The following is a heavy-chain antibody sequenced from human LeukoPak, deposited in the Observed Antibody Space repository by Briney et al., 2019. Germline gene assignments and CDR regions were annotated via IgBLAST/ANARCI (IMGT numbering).Heavy chain of an antibody. J-gene: IGHJ5*02. D-gene: IGHD4/OR15-4a*01. CDR1: GGTFSSYT. CDR2: TNPNSGNT. CDR3: ARKNYGSNRWFDP. V-gene: IGHV1-8*02. Sequence: VASVKVSCKASGGTFSSYTISWVRQATGQGLEWMGWTNPNSGNTGYAQKFQGRVTMTRNTSISTAYMELSSLRSEDTAVYYCARKNYGSNRWFDPWGQGTLVTVSS.